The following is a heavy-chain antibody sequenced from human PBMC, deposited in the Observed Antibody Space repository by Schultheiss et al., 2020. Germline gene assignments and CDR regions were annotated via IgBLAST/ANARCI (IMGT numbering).Heavy chain of an antibody. CDR3: TRDLSDSSGWGHDY. J-gene: IGHJ4*02. CDR1: GFTFSHFW. D-gene: IGHD3-22*01. CDR2: INSDGSST. V-gene: IGHV3-74*01. Sequence: GGSLRLSCAASGFTFSHFWMNWVRQAPGKGLVWVSQINSDGSSTDYADSVKGRFTISRDNSKNTLYLQMNSLKTEDTAVYYCTRDLSDSSGWGHDYWGQGTLVTVSS.